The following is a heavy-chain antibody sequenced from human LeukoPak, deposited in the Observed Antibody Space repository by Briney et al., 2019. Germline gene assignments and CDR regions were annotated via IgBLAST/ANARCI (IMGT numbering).Heavy chain of an antibody. V-gene: IGHV4-59*08. CDR2: ILYSGTT. J-gene: IGHJ4*02. CDR1: GGSISNYY. D-gene: IGHD5-12*01. CDR3: ARMGGYSGYATH. Sequence: SETLSLTCTVSGGSISNYYWSWIRQPPGKGLEWIGYILYSGTTNSNPSLKSRVNISLDTSNNQISLKLTSVTAADTAVYFCARMGGYSGYATHWGQGILVTVSS.